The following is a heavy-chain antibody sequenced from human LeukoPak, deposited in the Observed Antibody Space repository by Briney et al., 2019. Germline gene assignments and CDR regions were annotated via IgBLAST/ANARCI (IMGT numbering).Heavy chain of an antibody. J-gene: IGHJ4*02. CDR3: AREGVAGTGLDF. CDR2: INPSGGT. D-gene: IGHD6-13*01. CDR1: GYTFTSYA. V-gene: IGHV1-46*04. Sequence: PAASVKVSCKASGYTFTSYAMNWVRQAPGQGLEWVGIINPSGGTSYAQNLQGRITMTRDTSTSTLYMELSSLRSEDTAVYYCAREGVAGTGLDFWGQGTLVTVSS.